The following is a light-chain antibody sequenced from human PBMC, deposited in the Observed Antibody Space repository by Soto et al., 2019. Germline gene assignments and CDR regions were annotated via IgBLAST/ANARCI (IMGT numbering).Light chain of an antibody. CDR2: TNN. Sequence: QSVLTQPPSVSGAPGQRVTISCTVSNSNIGAGYDVHWYLQLPGTAPKLLVYTNNNRPSGVPDRFSGSKSGTSASLAITGLQAEDEADYYCQSYDSRLSAYVFGTGTKVTV. V-gene: IGLV1-40*01. CDR1: NSNIGAGYD. CDR3: QSYDSRLSAYV. J-gene: IGLJ1*01.